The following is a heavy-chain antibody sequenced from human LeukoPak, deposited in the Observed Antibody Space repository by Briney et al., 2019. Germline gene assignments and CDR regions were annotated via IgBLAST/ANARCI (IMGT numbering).Heavy chain of an antibody. CDR2: INHSGST. D-gene: IGHD3-10*01. J-gene: IGHJ3*02. CDR1: GGSFSGYY. Sequence: SETLSLTCAVYGGSFSGYYWSWIRQPPEKGLEWIGEINHSGSTNYNPSLKSRVTISEDTSKNQFSLKMTSVTAADTAVYYCARGRWGGNAFDIWGQGTMVTVSS. CDR3: ARGRWGGNAFDI. V-gene: IGHV4-34*01.